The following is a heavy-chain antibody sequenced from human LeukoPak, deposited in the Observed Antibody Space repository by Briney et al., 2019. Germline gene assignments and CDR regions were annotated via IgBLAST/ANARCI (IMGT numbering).Heavy chain of an antibody. J-gene: IGHJ4*02. CDR3: ATDLGITNFDY. D-gene: IGHD3-22*01. CDR2: FDPEDGET. CDR1: GYTFTGYY. Sequence: ASVKVSCKASGYTFTGYYMHWVRQAPGKGLEWMGGFDPEDGETIYAQKFQGRVTMTEDTSTDTAYMELSSLRSEDTAVYYCATDLGITNFDYWGQGTLVTVSS. V-gene: IGHV1-24*01.